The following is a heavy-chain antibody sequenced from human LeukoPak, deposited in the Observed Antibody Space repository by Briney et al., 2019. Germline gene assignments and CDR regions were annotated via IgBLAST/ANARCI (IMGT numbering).Heavy chain of an antibody. CDR3: ARGVGSGGYYGSSHWHLDL. J-gene: IGHJ2*01. Sequence: SETLSLTCTVSIGSISSYFWNWIRQPPGKGLEWIGYISYSGSTSYNSSFNSRVTISLDTSKTQVSLKLSFVTAADTAVYFCARGVGSGGYYGSSHWHLDLWGRGTLVTVSS. D-gene: IGHD3-22*01. CDR2: ISYSGST. V-gene: IGHV4-59*01. CDR1: IGSISSYF.